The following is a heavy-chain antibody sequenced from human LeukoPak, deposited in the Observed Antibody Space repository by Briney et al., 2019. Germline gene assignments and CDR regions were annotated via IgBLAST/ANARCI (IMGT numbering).Heavy chain of an antibody. CDR2: IFFTGST. V-gene: IGHV4-39*01. J-gene: IGHJ4*02. D-gene: IGHD4-23*01. Sequence: SETLSLTCSVSGGSITSSGYFWGWIRQPPGKGLEWIGSIFFTGSTYYNPSLKSRVTISVDTSTNQFSLKLSSVTAADTAVYYCARGFHGSYGGNSPWEYYFDYWGQGTLVTVSS. CDR3: ARGFHGSYGGNSPWEYYFDY. CDR1: GGSITSSGYF.